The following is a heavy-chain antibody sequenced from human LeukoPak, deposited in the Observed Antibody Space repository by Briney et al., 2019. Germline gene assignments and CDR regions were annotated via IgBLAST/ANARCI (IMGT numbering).Heavy chain of an antibody. CDR3: ARTNYYDSSGYQGAGTYYYGMDV. D-gene: IGHD3-22*01. Sequence: SVTVSCKASGGTFSSYGIRWVRQAPGQGLEWMGRIIPIFGTANYAQKFQGRVTITADKFTSTAYMEVSSLRSEDTAVYYCARTNYYDSSGYQGAGTYYYGMDVWGQGPRSPSP. J-gene: IGHJ6*02. CDR2: IIPIFGTA. V-gene: IGHV1-69*06. CDR1: GGTFSSYG.